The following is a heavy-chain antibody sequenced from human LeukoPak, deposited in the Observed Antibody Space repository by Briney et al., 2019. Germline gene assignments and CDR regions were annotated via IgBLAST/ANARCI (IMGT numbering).Heavy chain of an antibody. Sequence: SETLSLTCTVSGGSISSYYWSWIRQPAGKGLEWIGRIYTSGSTNYNPSLKSRVTMSVDTSKNQSSLKLSSVTAAATAVYYCARDRPDGFYYYYMDVWGKGTTVTVSS. D-gene: IGHD1-14*01. CDR2: IYTSGST. V-gene: IGHV4-4*07. CDR3: ARDRPDGFYYYYMDV. CDR1: GGSISSYY. J-gene: IGHJ6*03.